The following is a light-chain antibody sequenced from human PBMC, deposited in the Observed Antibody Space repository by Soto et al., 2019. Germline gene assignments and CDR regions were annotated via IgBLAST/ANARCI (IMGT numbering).Light chain of an antibody. CDR1: QSIGDS. Sequence: DIQMTQSPSTLSASVGDRVTITCRASQSIGDSLAWYQQKPGKAPKLLIYEASNLKSGVPSRFSGSGSGTEYTLTISSLQPDDFASYYGQQYNRYWTFGQGTKVEIK. CDR3: QQYNRYWT. CDR2: EAS. J-gene: IGKJ1*01. V-gene: IGKV1-5*03.